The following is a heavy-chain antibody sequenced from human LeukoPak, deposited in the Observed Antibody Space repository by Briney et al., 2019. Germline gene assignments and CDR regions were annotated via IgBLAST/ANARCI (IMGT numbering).Heavy chain of an antibody. V-gene: IGHV3-23*01. D-gene: IGHD3/OR15-3a*01. Sequence: GGSLRLSCAASGFTFRSYAMNWVRQAPGKGLEWATVISGSGRSTYYADSVKGRFTISRDNSKNTLYLQMNSLRAEDTAVYYCAKDLRYDFWSGSFSFDYWGQGTLVTVSS. J-gene: IGHJ4*02. CDR2: ISGSGRST. CDR1: GFTFRSYA. CDR3: AKDLRYDFWSGSFSFDY.